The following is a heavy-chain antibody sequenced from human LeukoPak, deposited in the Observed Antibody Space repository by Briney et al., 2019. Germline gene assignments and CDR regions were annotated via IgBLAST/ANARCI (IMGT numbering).Heavy chain of an antibody. CDR2: ISGSGGST. Sequence: QAWGSPRLSCAASGFTFSSYAMSWVRQAPGKGLEWVSAISGSGGSTYYADSVKGRFTISRDNSKNTLYLQMNSLRAEDTAVYYCARVASGWAYFYYYMDVWGKGTTVTVSS. J-gene: IGHJ6*03. V-gene: IGHV3-23*01. CDR3: ARVASGWAYFYYYMDV. CDR1: GFTFSSYA. D-gene: IGHD6-19*01.